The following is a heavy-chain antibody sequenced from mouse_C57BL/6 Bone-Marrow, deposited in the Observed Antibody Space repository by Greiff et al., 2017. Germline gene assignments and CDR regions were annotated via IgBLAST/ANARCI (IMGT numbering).Heavy chain of an antibody. Sequence: QVHVKQSGPELVKPGASVKISCKASGYAFSSSWMNWVKQRPGKGLEWIGRIYPGDGDTNYNGKFKGKATLTADKSSSTAYMQLSSLTSEDSAVYFCARGGSSSSYWYFDVWGTGTTVTVSS. CDR3: ARGGSSSSYWYFDV. CDR2: IYPGDGDT. V-gene: IGHV1-82*01. J-gene: IGHJ1*03. D-gene: IGHD1-1*01. CDR1: GYAFSSSW.